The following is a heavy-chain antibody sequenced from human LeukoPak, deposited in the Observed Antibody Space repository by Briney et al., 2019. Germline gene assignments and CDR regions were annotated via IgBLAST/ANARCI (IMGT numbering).Heavy chain of an antibody. V-gene: IGHV4-39*01. CDR3: PGQGGGVALDY. Sequence: PSETLSLTCIVSGGSMRSASYYWDWIRQPPGKGLEWIGTIYYDGGTSHYTPSLKSRATMFVDTAKNRFSLNLSSVTAADTAVYYCPGQGGGVALDYWGQGMLVTVSS. CDR1: GGSMRSASYY. CDR2: IYYDGGT. D-gene: IGHD2-8*01. J-gene: IGHJ4*02.